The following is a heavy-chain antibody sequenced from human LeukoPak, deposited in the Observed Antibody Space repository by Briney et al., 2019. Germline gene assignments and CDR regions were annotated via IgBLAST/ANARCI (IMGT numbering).Heavy chain of an antibody. V-gene: IGHV4-59*12. Sequence: PSETLSLTCTVSGGSISGYYWSWIRQPPGKGLEWIGYIYYSGNTNYNPSLKSRVTLSVDTSTNQLFLKLSSVTAADTAVYYCALYDFWSGYHKLFDYWGQGTLVTVSS. CDR3: ALYDFWSGYHKLFDY. CDR1: GGSISGYY. J-gene: IGHJ4*02. D-gene: IGHD3-3*01. CDR2: IYYSGNT.